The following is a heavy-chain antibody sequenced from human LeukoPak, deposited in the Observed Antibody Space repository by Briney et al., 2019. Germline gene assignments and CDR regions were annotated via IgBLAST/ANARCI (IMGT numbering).Heavy chain of an antibody. V-gene: IGHV3-73*01. D-gene: IGHD6-19*01. Sequence: GGSLRLSCAASGFTFSGSAMHWVRQASGKGLESVGRIRSKANSYATAYAASVKGRFTISRDDSKNTAYLQMNSLKTEDTAVYYCTTLSGIAVAGTVLYWGQGTLVTVSS. CDR3: TTLSGIAVAGTVLY. J-gene: IGHJ4*02. CDR1: GFTFSGSA. CDR2: IRSKANSYAT.